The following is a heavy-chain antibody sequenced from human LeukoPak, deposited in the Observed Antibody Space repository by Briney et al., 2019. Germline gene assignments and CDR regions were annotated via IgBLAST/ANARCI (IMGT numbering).Heavy chain of an antibody. D-gene: IGHD3-16*01. CDR2: INNNGGTT. CDR3: VKTMITFGGVIRTDAFDM. Sequence: GGSLRLSCSASGFTFSGFAMHWVRQAPGKGLKYVSGINNNGGTTYYAGSVKARFTISRDNSNSSLFLQMTSLRAEDTAVYFCVKTMITFGGVIRTDAFDMWGQGTLVTVSS. J-gene: IGHJ3*02. V-gene: IGHV3-64D*06. CDR1: GFTFSGFA.